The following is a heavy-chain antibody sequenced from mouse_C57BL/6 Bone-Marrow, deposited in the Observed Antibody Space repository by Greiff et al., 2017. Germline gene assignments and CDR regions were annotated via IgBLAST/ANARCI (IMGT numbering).Heavy chain of an antibody. V-gene: IGHV1-69*01. D-gene: IGHD2-4*01. CDR1: GYTFTSYW. Sequence: VQLQQPGAELVMPGASVKLSCKASGYTFTSYWMHWVKQRPGQGLEWIGEIDPSDSYTNYNQKFKGKSTLTVDKSSSTAYMQLSSLTSEDSAVYYCARPYYDYFHWYFDVWGTGTTVTVSS. J-gene: IGHJ1*03. CDR3: ARPYYDYFHWYFDV. CDR2: IDPSDSYT.